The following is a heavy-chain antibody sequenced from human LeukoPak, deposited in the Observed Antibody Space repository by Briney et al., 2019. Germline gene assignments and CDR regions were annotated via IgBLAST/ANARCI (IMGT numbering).Heavy chain of an antibody. CDR2: IIPILGIA. D-gene: IGHD3-22*01. J-gene: IGHJ3*02. CDR3: ARDQRTYYYDSSGDEDDAFDI. V-gene: IGHV1-69*04. Sequence: SVKVSCKASGYTFTSYGISWVRQAPGQGLEWMGRIIPILGIANYAQKFQGRVTITADKSTSTAYMELSSLRSEDTAVYYCARDQRTYYYDSSGDEDDAFDIWGQGTMVTVSS. CDR1: GYTFTSYG.